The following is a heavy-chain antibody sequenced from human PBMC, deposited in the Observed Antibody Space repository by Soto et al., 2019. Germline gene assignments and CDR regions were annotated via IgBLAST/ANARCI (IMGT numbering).Heavy chain of an antibody. Sequence: SETLSLTCAVYGGSFSGYYWSWIRQPPGKGLEWIGEINHSGSTNYNPSLKSRVTISVDTPKNQFSLKLSSVTAADTAVYYCAREGNYDFWSGFVIDYWGQGTLVTVSS. CDR1: GGSFSGYY. CDR2: INHSGST. J-gene: IGHJ4*02. CDR3: AREGNYDFWSGFVIDY. D-gene: IGHD3-3*01. V-gene: IGHV4-34*01.